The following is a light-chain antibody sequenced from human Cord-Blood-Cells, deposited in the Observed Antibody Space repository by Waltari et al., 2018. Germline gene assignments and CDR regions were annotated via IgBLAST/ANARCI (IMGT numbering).Light chain of an antibody. CDR2: DAS. V-gene: IGKV3-11*01. CDR3: QQRSNSPLT. J-gene: IGKJ4*01. Sequence: IVLPLSPATLALSPGDRATLSCRTSQSVSSYLAWYQQQPGPAPRLLIYDASNRATATPARCSGSGSGTDFTLTISSLEPEYFAVYYCQQRSNSPLTFGGGTKVEIK. CDR1: QSVSSY.